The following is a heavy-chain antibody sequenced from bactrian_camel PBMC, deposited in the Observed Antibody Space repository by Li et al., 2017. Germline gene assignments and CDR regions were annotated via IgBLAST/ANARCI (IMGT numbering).Heavy chain of an antibody. D-gene: IGHD5*01. Sequence: PLVESGEALVQPGGSLRLSCAASGFAASRHAMSWVRQAPGKEREGLATIYTGRGSTYYADSVKGRFTIPRDNAKNTVYLQMNSLKPEDTAMFYCAAPSGQQYCGLSGEMYKHWGQGTQVTVS. CDR3: AAPSGQQYCGLSGEMYKH. CDR1: GFAASRHA. CDR2: IYTGRGST. V-gene: IGHV3S40*01. J-gene: IGHJ4*01.